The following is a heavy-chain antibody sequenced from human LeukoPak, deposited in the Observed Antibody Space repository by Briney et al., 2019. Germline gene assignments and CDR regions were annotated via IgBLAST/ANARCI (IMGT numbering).Heavy chain of an antibody. V-gene: IGHV3-48*04. CDR1: GFTFSSYS. CDR3: AREGRVSGYDFDC. CDR2: ISSSSSTI. Sequence: PGGSLRLSCAASGFTFSSYSINWVRQAPGKGLEWVSYISSSSSTIYYADSVKGRFTISRDNAKNTLYLQMNSLRVEDTAVYYCAREGRVSGYDFDCWGQGTLVTVSS. J-gene: IGHJ4*02. D-gene: IGHD5-12*01.